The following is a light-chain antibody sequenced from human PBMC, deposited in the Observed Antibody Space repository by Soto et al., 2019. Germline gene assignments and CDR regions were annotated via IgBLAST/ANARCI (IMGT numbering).Light chain of an antibody. CDR1: QRVSSGY. V-gene: IGKV3-20*01. CDR3: QQYGSSPPSST. Sequence: EIVLTQSPGTLSLSPGERATLSCRASQRVSSGYLAWYQQKPGQAPGLLIYGASNRATDISDRFSGRGSGTDFTLTISRLEPEDFAVYYCQQYGSSPPSSTFGQGTRLEIK. J-gene: IGKJ5*01. CDR2: GAS.